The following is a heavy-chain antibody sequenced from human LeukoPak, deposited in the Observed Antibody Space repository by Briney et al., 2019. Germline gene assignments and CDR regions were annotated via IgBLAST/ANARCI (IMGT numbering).Heavy chain of an antibody. J-gene: IGHJ6*04. D-gene: IGHD5-12*01. V-gene: IGHV4-31*03. CDR1: GGSISSGGYY. Sequence: SQTLSLTCTVSGGSISSGGYYWSWIRQHPGKGLEWIGYIYYSGSTYYNPSLKSRVTISVDTSENQFSLKLSSVTAAGTAVYYCARDWGRGYSGYDPHYYYGMDVWGKGTTVTVSS. CDR2: IYYSGST. CDR3: ARDWGRGYSGYDPHYYYGMDV.